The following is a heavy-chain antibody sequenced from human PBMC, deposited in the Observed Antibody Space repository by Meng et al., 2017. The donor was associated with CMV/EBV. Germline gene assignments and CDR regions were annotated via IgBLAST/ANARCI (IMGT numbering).Heavy chain of an antibody. J-gene: IGHJ4*02. V-gene: IGHV1-2*02. CDR3: AREVPDDKITILTRGSFDY. CDR2: INPNSGGT. CDR1: GYTFTVSY. D-gene: IGHD3-9*01. Sequence: ASVKVSCKASGYTFTVSYMHWVRQAPGQGLEWMGWINPNSGGTNYAQKFQGRVTMTRDTSISTAYMELSRLRSDDTAVYYCAREVPDDKITILTRGSFDYWGQGTLVTVSS.